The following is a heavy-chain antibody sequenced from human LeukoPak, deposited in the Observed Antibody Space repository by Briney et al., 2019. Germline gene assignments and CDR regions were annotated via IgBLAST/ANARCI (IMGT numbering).Heavy chain of an antibody. CDR3: ARQTGSGLFILP. J-gene: IGHJ4*02. Sequence: SETLSLTCTVSGVSISSSNSYWGWIRQPPGKGLEWIGSIYYSGNTYYNASLKSQVSISIDTSKNQFSPKLTSVTAADTAVYYCARQTGSGLFILPGGQGTLVTVSS. D-gene: IGHD3/OR15-3a*01. V-gene: IGHV4-39*01. CDR2: IYYSGNT. CDR1: GVSISSSNSY.